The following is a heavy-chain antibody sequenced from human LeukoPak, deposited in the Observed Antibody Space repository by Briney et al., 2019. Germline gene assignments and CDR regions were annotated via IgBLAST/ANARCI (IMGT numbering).Heavy chain of an antibody. CDR2: ISQSGDAK. CDR1: GFMFDTYA. V-gene: IGHV3-48*03. CDR3: TTQDLVVVPAASHYFDY. D-gene: IGHD2-15*01. Sequence: PGGSLRLPCAASGFMFDTYAMNWVRQAPGKGLEWVSYISQSGDAKYYADSVKGRFTISRDNARNSLYLQMNSLRAEDTAIYYCTTQDLVVVPAASHYFDYGGQGILIIVSA. J-gene: IGHJ4*02.